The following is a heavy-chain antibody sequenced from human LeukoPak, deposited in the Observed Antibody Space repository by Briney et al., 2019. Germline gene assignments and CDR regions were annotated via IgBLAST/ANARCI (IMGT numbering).Heavy chain of an antibody. J-gene: IGHJ6*03. V-gene: IGHV4-34*01. CDR1: GGSFSGYY. CDR2: INHSGST. CDR3: AREVSGYSYGPLEYYYYYMGV. D-gene: IGHD5-18*01. Sequence: SETLSLTCAVYGGSFSGYYWSWIRQPPGKGLEWIGEINHSGSTNYNPSLKSRVTISVDTSKNQFSLKLSSVTAADTAVYYCAREVSGYSYGPLEYYYYYMGVWGKGTTVTISS.